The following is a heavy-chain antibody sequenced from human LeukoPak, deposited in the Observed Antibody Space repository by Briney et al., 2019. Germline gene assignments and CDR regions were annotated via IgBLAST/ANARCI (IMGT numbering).Heavy chain of an antibody. Sequence: ASVKVSCKASGYTFTSYYMHWLRQAPGQGLEWMEIINPSGGSTSYAQKFQGRVTMTRDTSTSTVYMELSSLRSEDTAVYYCARSQNGDYADTDAFDIWGQGTMVTVSS. D-gene: IGHD4-17*01. J-gene: IGHJ3*02. V-gene: IGHV1-46*01. CDR2: INPSGGST. CDR3: ARSQNGDYADTDAFDI. CDR1: GYTFTSYY.